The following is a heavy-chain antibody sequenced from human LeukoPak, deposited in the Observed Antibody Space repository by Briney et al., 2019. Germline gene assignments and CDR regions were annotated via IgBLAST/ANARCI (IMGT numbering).Heavy chain of an antibody. J-gene: IGHJ4*02. Sequence: GASVKVSCKASGYTFTGYYMHWVRQAPGQGLEWMGWINPNSGGTNYAQKFQGRVTMTRDTSISTAYMELNRLRLPDDTAVYYCARGGIVVVPAAPGSYLVGYWGQGTLVTVSS. CDR2: INPNSGGT. CDR3: ARGGIVVVPAAPGSYLVGY. CDR1: GYTFTGYY. V-gene: IGHV1-2*02. D-gene: IGHD2-2*01.